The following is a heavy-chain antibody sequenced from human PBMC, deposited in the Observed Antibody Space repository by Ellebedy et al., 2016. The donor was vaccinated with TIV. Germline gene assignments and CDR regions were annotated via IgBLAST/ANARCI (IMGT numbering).Heavy chain of an antibody. CDR2: IFHTGTT. J-gene: IGHJ6*02. CDR1: GVSVTSDAYY. Sequence: MPSETLSLTCTVSGVSVTSDAYYWTWIRQPPGKGLEWIGNIFHTGTTHYNPSFRGRVTMSLDTSKNQFSLRLTSVTAADTAVFYCAREDSTGYPPNSYYFYGFDVWGQGTTVTVAS. CDR3: AREDSTGYPPNSYYFYGFDV. V-gene: IGHV4-61*08. D-gene: IGHD3-16*02.